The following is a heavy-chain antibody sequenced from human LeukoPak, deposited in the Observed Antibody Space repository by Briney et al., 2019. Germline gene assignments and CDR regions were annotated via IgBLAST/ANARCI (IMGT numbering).Heavy chain of an antibody. J-gene: IGHJ4*02. CDR1: GFTFSSYW. CDR3: AKDRGIAAAGINY. V-gene: IGHV3-30*18. Sequence: GGSLRLSCAASGFTFSSYWMHWVRQAPGKGLEWVAVISYDGSNKYYADSVKGRFTISRDNSKNTLYLQMNSLRAEDTAVYYCAKDRGIAAAGINYWGQGTLVTVSS. D-gene: IGHD6-13*01. CDR2: ISYDGSNK.